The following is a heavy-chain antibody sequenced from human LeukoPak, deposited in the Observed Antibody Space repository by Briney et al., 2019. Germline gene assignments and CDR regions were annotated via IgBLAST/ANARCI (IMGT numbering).Heavy chain of an antibody. D-gene: IGHD6-19*01. J-gene: IGHJ3*02. CDR3: ARDLTPYTTVWYDAFDM. V-gene: IGHV3-7*01. CDR1: GFTFSNYW. Sequence: RGSLRLSCAASGFTFSNYWMTWVRQAPGKGLEWVANIREDGGEKYYVDSVKGRVTISRDNAKNSLYLQMNSLRAEDTAVYYCARDLTPYTTVWYDAFDMWGQGTMVTVSS. CDR2: IREDGGEK.